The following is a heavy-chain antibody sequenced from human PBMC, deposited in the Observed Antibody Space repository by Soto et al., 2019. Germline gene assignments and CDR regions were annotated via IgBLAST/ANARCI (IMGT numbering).Heavy chain of an antibody. CDR1: GYTFTSYG. Sequence: ASVKVSCKASGYTFTSYGISWVRQAPGQGREWMGWISAYNGNTNYAQKLQGRVTMTTDTSTSTAYMELRSLRSDDTAVYYCARDYRTSQFGTVGYWGQGTLVTVSS. J-gene: IGHJ4*02. V-gene: IGHV1-18*01. CDR3: ARDYRTSQFGTVGY. CDR2: ISAYNGNT. D-gene: IGHD1-1*01.